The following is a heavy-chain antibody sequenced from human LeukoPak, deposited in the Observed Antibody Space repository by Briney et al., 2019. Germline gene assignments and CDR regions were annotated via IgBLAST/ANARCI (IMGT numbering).Heavy chain of an antibody. CDR1: GFTFNNYA. Sequence: GGSLRLSCAASGFTFNNYAMNWVRQAPGKGLEWVAVISYDGSNKYYADSVKGRFTISRDNSKNTLYLQMNSLRAEDTAVYYCARVVSAGVLGYYYGMDVWGQGTTVTVSS. V-gene: IGHV3-30-3*01. J-gene: IGHJ6*02. CDR3: ARVVSAGVLGYYYGMDV. CDR2: ISYDGSNK. D-gene: IGHD6-13*01.